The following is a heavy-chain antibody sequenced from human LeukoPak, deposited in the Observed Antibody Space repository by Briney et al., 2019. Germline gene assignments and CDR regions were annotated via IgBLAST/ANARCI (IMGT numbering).Heavy chain of an antibody. J-gene: IGHJ4*02. Sequence: SGPTLVNPTQTLTLTCTFSGFSLSTNGVGVGWIRQPPGKSLEWLPLIYWDDDKYYSPSLKSRLTITWDTSKNQVVLTMSNMDPVDTATYYCAREDQLLSQKGFDYWGQGTLVTVSS. CDR1: GFSLSTNGVG. CDR3: AREDQLLSQKGFDY. V-gene: IGHV2-5*02. CDR2: IYWDDDK. D-gene: IGHD2-2*01.